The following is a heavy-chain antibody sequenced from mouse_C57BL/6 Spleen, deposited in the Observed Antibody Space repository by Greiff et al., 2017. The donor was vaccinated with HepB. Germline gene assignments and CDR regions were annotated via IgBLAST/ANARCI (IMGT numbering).Heavy chain of an antibody. V-gene: IGHV2-2*01. CDR3: ARTYYGSSHSMDY. CDR1: GFSLTSYG. Sequence: VKVVESGPGLVQPSQRLSITCTVSGFSLTSYGVHWVRQSPGKGLEWLGVIWSGGSTDYNAAFISRLSISKDNSKSQVFFKMNSLQADDTAIYYCARTYYGSSHSMDYWGQGTSVTVSS. J-gene: IGHJ4*01. D-gene: IGHD1-1*01. CDR2: IWSGGST.